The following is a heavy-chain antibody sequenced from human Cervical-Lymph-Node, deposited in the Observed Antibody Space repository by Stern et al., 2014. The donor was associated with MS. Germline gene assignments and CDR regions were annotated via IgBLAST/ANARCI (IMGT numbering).Heavy chain of an antibody. CDR2: ISAYNGNT. V-gene: IGHV1-18*04. CDR3: ARGLLGSENAFDI. D-gene: IGHD2-15*01. Sequence: VQLVQSGAEVNKPGDSVKVSCKASGYTFTSYGIRWVRQAPGQGLEWMGCISAYNGNTNYAQKLQGRGTMTTDTHTSTAYMELRSLRSDDTAVYYCARGLLGSENAFDIWGQGTMVTVSS. J-gene: IGHJ3*02. CDR1: GYTFTSYG.